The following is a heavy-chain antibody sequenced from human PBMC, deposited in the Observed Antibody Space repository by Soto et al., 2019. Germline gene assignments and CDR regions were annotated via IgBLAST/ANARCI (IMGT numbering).Heavy chain of an antibody. Sequence: EVQLLESGGGVVQPGGSLRLACEASGITFSTYPMSWVRQAPGKGLEWVSAISDSGDGAYYADSVKGRFTISRDNSKNTLYLQMNALRADDTAFYYCAKGRRPFCSGGTCYWTDDYWGQGTLVIVSS. D-gene: IGHD2-15*01. J-gene: IGHJ4*02. V-gene: IGHV3-23*01. CDR3: AKGRRPFCSGGTCYWTDDY. CDR1: GITFSTYP. CDR2: ISDSGDGA.